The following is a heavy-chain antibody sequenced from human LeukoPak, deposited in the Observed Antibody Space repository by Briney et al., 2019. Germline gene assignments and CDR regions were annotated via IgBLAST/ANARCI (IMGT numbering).Heavy chain of an antibody. CDR2: IGDRGGAT. D-gene: IGHD2-15*01. J-gene: IGHJ4*02. Sequence: GGSLRLSCAASGFIFSNYAMSWVRQAPGKGLEWVSAIGDRGGATNCADSVKGRFTISRDNSKNTLYLQMNSLRAEDTAVYYCAKRSCGGGSCNFDYWGQGTLVTVSS. CDR3: AKRSCGGGSCNFDY. CDR1: GFIFSNYA. V-gene: IGHV3-23*01.